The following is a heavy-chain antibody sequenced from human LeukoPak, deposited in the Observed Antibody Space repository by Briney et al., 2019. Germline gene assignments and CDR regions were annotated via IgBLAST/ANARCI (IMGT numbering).Heavy chain of an antibody. V-gene: IGHV4-4*08. CDR2: IAASGTT. J-gene: IGHJ5*02. CDR1: GGSIESYY. D-gene: IGHD5-24*01. CDR3: ATKPKDGYSWFDP. Sequence: SETLSLTCSVSGGSIESYYWSWIRQPPGKGLEFIGYIAASGTTKHNPSLKSRVTLSMDTSKNQFSLKLRSVTAADTAVYYCATKPKDGYSWFDPWGQGTLVTVSS.